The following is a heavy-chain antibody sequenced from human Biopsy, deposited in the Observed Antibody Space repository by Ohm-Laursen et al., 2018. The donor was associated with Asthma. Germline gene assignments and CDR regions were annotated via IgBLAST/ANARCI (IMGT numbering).Heavy chain of an antibody. CDR1: GYTFTSYY. V-gene: IGHV1-46*01. J-gene: IGHJ2*01. CDR2: INPFGGSS. Sequence: ASVKVSCKASGYTFTSYYMHWVRQAPGHGLEWMGMINPFGGSSNFAQKFQGRLTMTRDTSTRTVYMELSSLRSEDTAVYYCARDSRSPYTSALRGAYFDLWGRGTLVTVSS. D-gene: IGHD6-19*01. CDR3: ARDSRSPYTSALRGAYFDL.